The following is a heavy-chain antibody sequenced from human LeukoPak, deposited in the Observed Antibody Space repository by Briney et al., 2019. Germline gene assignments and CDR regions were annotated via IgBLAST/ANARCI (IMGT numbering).Heavy chain of an antibody. CDR3: ARAYGSGSTGYFDY. CDR1: GYRFTTYW. CDR2: IYPGDSDT. V-gene: IGHV5-51*01. J-gene: IGHJ4*02. D-gene: IGHD3-10*01. Sequence: GESLQISCKGSGYRFTTYWIGWVRQLPGKGLEWMGIIYPGDSDTRYSPSFQGQVTISADKSISTAYLQWSSLKPSDTAMYYCARAYGSGSTGYFDYWGQGTLVAVSS.